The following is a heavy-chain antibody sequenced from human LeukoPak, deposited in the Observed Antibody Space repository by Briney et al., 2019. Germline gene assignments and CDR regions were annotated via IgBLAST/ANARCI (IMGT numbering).Heavy chain of an antibody. Sequence: GGSLRLSCAASGFTFSSYGMSWVRQAPGKGLEWVSAISGSGGSTYYADSVKGRFTISRDNAKNSLYLQMNSLRAEDTAVYYCAREKVRGHLDYWGQGTLVTVSS. CDR1: GFTFSSYG. CDR2: ISGSGGST. V-gene: IGHV3-23*01. CDR3: AREKVRGHLDY. D-gene: IGHD3-10*01. J-gene: IGHJ4*02.